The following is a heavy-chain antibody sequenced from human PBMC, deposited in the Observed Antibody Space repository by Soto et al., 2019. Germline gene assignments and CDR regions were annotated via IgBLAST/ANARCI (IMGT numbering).Heavy chain of an antibody. CDR3: ARAIRYSITSFAVVASHFDY. CDR2: ISQSGSI. Sequence: QVHLQQWGAGLLKPSETLSLTCAVSGGSFSGYDWSWIRQPPGKGLEWIGDISQSGSINYNPSLKDRVSMSADGSQNQFSLRLTSVTAADTAVYYCARAIRYSITSFAVVASHFDYWGQGTLVTVSS. CDR1: GGSFSGYD. D-gene: IGHD3-3*01. V-gene: IGHV4-34*01. J-gene: IGHJ4*02.